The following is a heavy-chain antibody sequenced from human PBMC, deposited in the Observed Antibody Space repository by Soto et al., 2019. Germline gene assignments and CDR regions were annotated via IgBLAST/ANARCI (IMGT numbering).Heavy chain of an antibody. CDR1: GGSISSSNW. V-gene: IGHV4-4*02. CDR3: ARGYCSSTSCYKNTRRYAFDI. Sequence: SETLSLTCAVSGGSISSSNWWSWVRQPPGKGLEWIGEIYHSGSTNYSPSLKSRVTISVDKSKNQFSLKLSSVTAADTAVYYCARGYCSSTSCYKNTRRYAFDIWGQGTMVTVS. D-gene: IGHD2-2*02. J-gene: IGHJ3*02. CDR2: IYHSGST.